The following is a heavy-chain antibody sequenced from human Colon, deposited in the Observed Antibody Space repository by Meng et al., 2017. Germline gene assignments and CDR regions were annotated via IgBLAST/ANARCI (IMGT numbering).Heavy chain of an antibody. CDR2: INPGNGDT. D-gene: IGHD3-10*01. CDR3: AKVYYYSSGRYYYDH. J-gene: IGHJ5*02. V-gene: IGHV1-3*01. CDR1: GYNFNSYA. Sequence: ASVKVSCKASGYNFNSYATHWVRQAPGQRLEWMGWINPGNGDTKYSQKFQGRVTITRDTSATTAYLELSSLRSEDTAVYYCAKVYYYSSGRYYYDHWGQGTLVTVSS.